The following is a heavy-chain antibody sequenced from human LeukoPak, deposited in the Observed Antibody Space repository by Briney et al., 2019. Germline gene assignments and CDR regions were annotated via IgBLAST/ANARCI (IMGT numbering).Heavy chain of an antibody. CDR1: GSSISSGYY. Sequence: SETLSLTCAVSGSSISSGYYWGWIRQPPGKGLEWIGSIYHSGSTYYNPSLKSRVTISVDTSKNQFSLKLSSVTAADTAVYYCARTVREDFWAGDAFDIWSQGTMVTVSS. D-gene: IGHD3-3*01. J-gene: IGHJ3*02. V-gene: IGHV4-38-2*01. CDR2: IYHSGST. CDR3: ARTVREDFWAGDAFDI.